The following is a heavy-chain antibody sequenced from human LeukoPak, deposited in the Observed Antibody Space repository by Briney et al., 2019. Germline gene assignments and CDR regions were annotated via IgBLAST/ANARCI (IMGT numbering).Heavy chain of an antibody. Sequence: GASVKVSCKASGYTFTSYGISWVRQAPGQGLEWMGWISAYNGNTNYAQKLQGRVTMTTDTSTSTAYMELRSLRSEDTAVYYCASLFGSSSGYYLDYWGQGTLVTVSS. J-gene: IGHJ4*02. CDR1: GYTFTSYG. CDR2: ISAYNGNT. D-gene: IGHD3-9*01. CDR3: ASLFGSSSGYYLDY. V-gene: IGHV1-18*01.